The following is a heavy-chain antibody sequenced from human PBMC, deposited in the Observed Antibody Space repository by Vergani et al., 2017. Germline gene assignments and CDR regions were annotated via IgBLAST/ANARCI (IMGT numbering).Heavy chain of an antibody. D-gene: IGHD6-6*01. CDR1: GFTFSSYG. CDR3: ARQYSSSSFYLDY. V-gene: IGHV3-30*03. CDR2: ISYDGSNK. J-gene: IGHJ4*02. Sequence: QVQLVESGGGVVQPGRSLRLSCAASGFTFSSYGMHWVRQAPGKGLEWVAVISYDGSNKYYADSVKGRFTISRDNSKNTLYLQMNSLRAEDTAVYYCARQYSSSSFYLDYWGQGTLVTVSS.